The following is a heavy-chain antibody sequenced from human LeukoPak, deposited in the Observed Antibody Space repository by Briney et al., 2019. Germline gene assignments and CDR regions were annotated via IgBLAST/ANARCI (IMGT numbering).Heavy chain of an antibody. J-gene: IGHJ4*02. D-gene: IGHD1-26*01. CDR1: GGSISSSSYY. CDR2: IYYSGST. V-gene: IGHV4-39*01. Sequence: SETLSLTCTVSGGSISSSSYYWGWIRQPPGTGLEWIGSIYYSGSTYYNPSLKSRVTISVDTSKNQFSLKLSSVTAADTAVYYCARLYPRGRGYLDYWGQGTLVTVSS. CDR3: ARLYPRGRGYLDY.